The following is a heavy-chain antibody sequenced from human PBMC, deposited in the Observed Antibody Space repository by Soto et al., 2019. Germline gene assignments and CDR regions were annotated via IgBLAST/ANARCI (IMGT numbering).Heavy chain of an antibody. V-gene: IGHV4-59*01. Sequence: SETLSLTCTVSGGSISSYYWSWIRQPPGQGLEYIGYIYYSGSTNYNPSLKSRVTMSVDTSKDQFSLKLSSVTAADTAVYYCARGLTGRTMGGYYYYYMDVWGKGTTVTVSS. D-gene: IGHD1-20*01. CDR1: GGSISSYY. CDR3: ARGLTGRTMGGYYYYYMDV. CDR2: IYYSGST. J-gene: IGHJ6*03.